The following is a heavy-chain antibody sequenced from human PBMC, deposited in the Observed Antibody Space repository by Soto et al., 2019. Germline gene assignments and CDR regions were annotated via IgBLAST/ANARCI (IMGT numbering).Heavy chain of an antibody. V-gene: IGHV4-31*03. J-gene: IGHJ4*01. Sequence: SETLSLTCTVSGGSINSGGYYWTWLRQHPGKGLEWLGYIADFGYTFYNPSLQSRVILLMDTSKSQFSLKLSSATAADTAVYFCARKQAGFFYGIDYWGQGTLVTVSS. CDR1: GGSINSGGYY. CDR2: IADFGYT. D-gene: IGHD3-3*01. CDR3: ARKQAGFFYGIDY.